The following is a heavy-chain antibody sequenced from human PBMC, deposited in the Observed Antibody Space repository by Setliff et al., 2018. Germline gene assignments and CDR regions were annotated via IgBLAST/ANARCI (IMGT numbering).Heavy chain of an antibody. V-gene: IGHV4-38-2*02. J-gene: IGHJ3*01. CDR1: GYSISDGFY. CDR3: ARDPHYDPTYSLPGHAFDF. CDR2: LFDGGSA. D-gene: IGHD3-22*01. Sequence: LSLTCAVSGYSISDGFYWGWIRQSPVKGLEWIGSLFDGGSAYYSPSLKSRASISLDASKNQFALKLTSATAADTAVYYCARDPHYDPTYSLPGHAFDFWGQGIMVTVSS.